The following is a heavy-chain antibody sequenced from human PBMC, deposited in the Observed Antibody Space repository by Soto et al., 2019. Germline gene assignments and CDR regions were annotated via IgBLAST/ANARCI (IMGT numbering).Heavy chain of an antibody. CDR2: IYPGDSDT. CDR3: ARRGAYCSGGSCHAVDY. Sequence: GESLKISCKGSGYSFSTYWIGWVRQMPGKGLEWMGIIYPGDSDTRYSTSFQGQVTISADKSIGTAYLQWSSLKASDTAMYYCARRGAYCSGGSCHAVDYWGQGTLVTVSS. V-gene: IGHV5-51*01. J-gene: IGHJ4*02. CDR1: GYSFSTYW. D-gene: IGHD2-15*01.